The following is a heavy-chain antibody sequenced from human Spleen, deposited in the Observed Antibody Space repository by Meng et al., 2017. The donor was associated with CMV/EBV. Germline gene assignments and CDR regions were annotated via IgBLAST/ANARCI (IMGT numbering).Heavy chain of an antibody. CDR1: GGSTVSSSCY. CDR2: IYYSGST. D-gene: IGHD6-19*01. V-gene: IGHV4-39*07. Sequence: SAPWWLEPPNTVSLTCPVTGGSTVSSSCYSVWSRQPPGKGLELICSIYYSGSTYYNPSLKSRVTISVDTYKNQFSLKLSSVTAADTAVYYCARVGIAVAGTHFDYWGQGTLVTVSS. CDR3: ARVGIAVAGTHFDY. J-gene: IGHJ4*02.